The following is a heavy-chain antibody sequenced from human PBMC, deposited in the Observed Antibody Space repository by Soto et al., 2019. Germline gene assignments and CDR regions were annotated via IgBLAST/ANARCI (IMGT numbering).Heavy chain of an antibody. Sequence: PVGSLRLSCAASGFTFSSYAMSWVRQAPGKGLEWVSAISGSGGSTYYADSVKGRFTISRDNSKNTLYLQMNSLRAEDTAVYYCAKDPSTYYDFWSGYPADYWGQGTLVTVSS. CDR3: AKDPSTYYDFWSGYPADY. CDR2: ISGSGGST. J-gene: IGHJ4*02. V-gene: IGHV3-23*01. CDR1: GFTFSSYA. D-gene: IGHD3-3*01.